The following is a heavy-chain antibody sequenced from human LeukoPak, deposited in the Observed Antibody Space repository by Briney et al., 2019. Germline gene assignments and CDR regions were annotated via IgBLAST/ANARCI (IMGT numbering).Heavy chain of an antibody. CDR1: GFTFSSYA. CDR2: FSFNGEST. Sequence: GSLRLSCAASGFTFSSYAMTWVRQAPGKGLEWVSSFSFNGESTYYADSAKGRFTISRDNSKNTLYLQMNSLRAEDTAVYYCAKGGYSNGRYYYYYMDVWGEGTTVTVSS. J-gene: IGHJ6*03. V-gene: IGHV3-23*01. D-gene: IGHD5-18*01. CDR3: AKGGYSNGRYYYYYMDV.